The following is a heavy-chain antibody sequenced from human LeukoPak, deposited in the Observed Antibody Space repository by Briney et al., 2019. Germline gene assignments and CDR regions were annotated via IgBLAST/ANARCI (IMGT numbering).Heavy chain of an antibody. CDR3: ARDAPYYYDSSGSNNWFDP. J-gene: IGHJ5*02. D-gene: IGHD3-22*01. CDR1: GGSISSYY. CDR2: IYYSGST. Sequence: SETLSLTCTVSGGSISSYYWSWIRQPPGKGLEWIGYIYYSGSTNYNPSLKSRVTISVDTSKNQFSLTLSSVTAADTAVYYCARDAPYYYDSSGSNNWFDPWGQGTLVTVSS. V-gene: IGHV4-59*01.